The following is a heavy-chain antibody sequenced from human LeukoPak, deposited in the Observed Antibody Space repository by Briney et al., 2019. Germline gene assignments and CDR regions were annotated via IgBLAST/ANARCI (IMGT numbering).Heavy chain of an antibody. J-gene: IGHJ6*03. CDR1: GGSFSGYY. V-gene: IGHV4-34*01. CDR2: INHSGST. Sequence: PSETLSLTCAVYGGSFSGYYWSWIRQPPGKGLEWIGEINHSGSTNYNPSLKSRVTISVDTSKNQFSLKLSSVTAADTAVYYCARRGLNYYGSGSYYYYMDVWGKGTTVTISS. D-gene: IGHD3-10*01. CDR3: ARRGLNYYGSGSYYYYMDV.